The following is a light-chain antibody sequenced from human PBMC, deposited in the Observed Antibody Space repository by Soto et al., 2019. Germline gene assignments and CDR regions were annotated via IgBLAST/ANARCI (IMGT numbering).Light chain of an antibody. J-gene: IGKJ2*01. CDR2: GAS. CDR3: QQYNNWPYT. CDR1: QSVRSN. Sequence: EIVMTQSPATLSVSPGERATISYRASQSVRSNLAWYPQKPGQPPLRLIYGASTRATGIQARFSGSGSGTEFTLTISSLQSEDFDVYSCQQYNNWPYTSGQRTKLDIK. V-gene: IGKV3-15*01.